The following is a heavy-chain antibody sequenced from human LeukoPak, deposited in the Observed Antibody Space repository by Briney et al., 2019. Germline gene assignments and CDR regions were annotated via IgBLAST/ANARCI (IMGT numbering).Heavy chain of an antibody. CDR2: IKQDGSEK. CDR1: GFTFSSYA. D-gene: IGHD4/OR15-4a*01. Sequence: GRSLRLSCAASGFTFSSYAMHWVRQAPGKGLEWVANIKQDGSEKYYVDSVKGRFTISRDNAKNSLYLQMNSLRAEDTAVYYCARGRVGLWPDSWGQGTLVTVSS. V-gene: IGHV3-7*03. J-gene: IGHJ5*01. CDR3: ARGRVGLWPDS.